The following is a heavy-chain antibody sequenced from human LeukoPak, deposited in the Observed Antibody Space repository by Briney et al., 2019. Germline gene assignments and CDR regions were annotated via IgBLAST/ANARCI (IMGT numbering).Heavy chain of an antibody. CDR3: ARSIRSGLSYY. J-gene: IGHJ4*02. CDR1: GGSISGSSYY. D-gene: IGHD3-16*01. CDR2: INHSGST. V-gene: IGHV4-39*07. Sequence: PSETLSLTCTVSGGSISGSSYYWGWIRQPPGKGLEWIGEINHSGSTNYNPSLKSRVTISVDTSKNQFSLKLSSVTAADTAVYYCARSIRSGLSYYWGQGTLVTVSS.